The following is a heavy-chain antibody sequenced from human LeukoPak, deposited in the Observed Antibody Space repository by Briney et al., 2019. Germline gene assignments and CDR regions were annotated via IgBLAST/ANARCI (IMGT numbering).Heavy chain of an antibody. Sequence: EASVKVSCKASGGTFSSLTFNWVRQAPGQGLEWMGMIIPVFTTTDYAPNFQGRVTMTTDTSTSTAYMELRSLRSDDTAVYYCARAGDYMDVWGKGTTVTVSS. V-gene: IGHV1-69*08. CDR1: GGTFSSLT. CDR3: ARAGDYMDV. CDR2: IIPVFTTT. J-gene: IGHJ6*03.